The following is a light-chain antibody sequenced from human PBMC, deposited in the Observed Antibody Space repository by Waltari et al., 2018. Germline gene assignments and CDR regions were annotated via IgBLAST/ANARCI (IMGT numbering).Light chain of an antibody. V-gene: IGLV2-8*01. Sequence: QSALTQPPSASGSPGQAVTISCTGSSRAVGFYDYVSWYQQHPGKAPKLLIYEVTKRPSGVPDRFSGSKSGNTASLIVSGLQAEDEADYYCSSYAGSDNVLFGGGTKLTVL. J-gene: IGLJ2*01. CDR1: SRAVGFYDY. CDR3: SSYAGSDNVL. CDR2: EVT.